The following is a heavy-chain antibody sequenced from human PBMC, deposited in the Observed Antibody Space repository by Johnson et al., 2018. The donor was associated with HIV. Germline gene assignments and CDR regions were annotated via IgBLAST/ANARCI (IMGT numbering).Heavy chain of an antibody. J-gene: IGHJ3*02. CDR3: ARLRGAFDI. V-gene: IGHV3-7*04. CDR2: IKQDGSEK. CDR1: GFTFSSYW. Sequence: VQLVESGGGVVPVGRSLRLSCAASGFTFSSYWMSWVRQAPGKGLEWVANIKQDGSEKYYVDSVKGRFTISRDNAKNTLYLQMNSLRAEDTAVYYGARLRGAFDIWGQGTMVTVSS.